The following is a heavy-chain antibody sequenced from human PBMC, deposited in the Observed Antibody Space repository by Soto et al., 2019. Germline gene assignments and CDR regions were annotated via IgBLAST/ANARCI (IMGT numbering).Heavy chain of an antibody. D-gene: IGHD6-19*01. V-gene: IGHV4-39*01. CDR2: IYYSGST. Sequence: SDTLSLTCTVSGGSISSSSYYWGWIRQPPGKGLEWIGSIYYSGSTYYNPSLKSRVTISVDTSKNQFSLKLSSVTAADTAVYYCASSPPRSPIAVADYYFDYWGQGTLVTVSS. J-gene: IGHJ4*02. CDR3: ASSPPRSPIAVADYYFDY. CDR1: GGSISSSSYY.